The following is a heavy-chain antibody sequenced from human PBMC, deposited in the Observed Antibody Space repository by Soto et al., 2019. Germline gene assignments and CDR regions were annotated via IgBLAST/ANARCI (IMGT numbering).Heavy chain of an antibody. CDR2: IIPIFGTA. D-gene: IGHD5-12*01. CDR3: ARYLGYDYSGVLGY. V-gene: IGHV1-69*01. Sequence: QVQLVQSGAEVKKPGSSVKVSCKASGGTFSSYAISWVRQAPGQGLEWMGGIIPIFGTANDAQKFQGRVPITADESTRTAYMELSSLRSEDTAVYYCARYLGYDYSGVLGYWGQGTLVTVSS. J-gene: IGHJ4*02. CDR1: GGTFSSYA.